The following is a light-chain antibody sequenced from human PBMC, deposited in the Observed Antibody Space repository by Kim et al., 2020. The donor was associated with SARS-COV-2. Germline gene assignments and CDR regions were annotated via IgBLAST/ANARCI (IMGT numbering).Light chain of an antibody. CDR1: QSVSKS. CDR3: QQRSKWPLT. CDR2: DAS. Sequence: SSSQGEKATHSCRARQSVSKSLGWYQQKTGQATRLLIYDASNRATGIPARFSGSGSGTDFTLTISSLEPEDFAVYYCQQRSKWPLTFGGGTKLEI. V-gene: IGKV3-11*01. J-gene: IGKJ4*01.